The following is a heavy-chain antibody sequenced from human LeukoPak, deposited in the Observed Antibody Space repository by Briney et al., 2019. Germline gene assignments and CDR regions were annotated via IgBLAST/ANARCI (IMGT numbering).Heavy chain of an antibody. J-gene: IGHJ6*02. CDR3: ARDYYDSSGYPTFDYGMDV. D-gene: IGHD3-22*01. CDR1: GFTFSSYS. V-gene: IGHV3-21*01. CDR2: ISSSSSYI. Sequence: PGGSLRLSCAASGFTFSSYSMNWVRQAPGKGLEWVSSISSSSSYIYYADSVKGRFTISRDNAKNSLYLQMNSLRAEDTAVYYCARDYYDSSGYPTFDYGMDVWGQGTTVTVSS.